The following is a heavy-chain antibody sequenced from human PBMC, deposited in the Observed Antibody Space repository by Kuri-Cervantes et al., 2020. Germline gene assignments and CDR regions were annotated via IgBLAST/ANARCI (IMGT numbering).Heavy chain of an antibody. Sequence: ASVKVSCKASGYTFTSYGISWVRQAPGQGLEWIGWISAYNGDTNYAQKLHGRVTMTTDTSTSTAYMELRSLRSDDTAVYYCAREEEYRDGYASPYMDVWGKGTTVTVSS. CDR1: GYTFTSYG. D-gene: IGHD5-24*01. CDR3: AREEEYRDGYASPYMDV. J-gene: IGHJ6*03. CDR2: ISAYNGDT. V-gene: IGHV1-18*01.